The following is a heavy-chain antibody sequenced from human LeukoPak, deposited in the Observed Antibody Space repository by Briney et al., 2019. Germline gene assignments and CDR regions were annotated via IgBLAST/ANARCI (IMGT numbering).Heavy chain of an antibody. D-gene: IGHD6-13*01. CDR3: ARVIAAAGRTFDP. J-gene: IGHJ5*02. V-gene: IGHV3-48*01. CDR1: GFTFSSYS. CDR2: ISSSSSTI. Sequence: GGSLRLSCAASGFTFSSYSMNWVRQAPGKGLEWVSYISSSSSTIYYADSVKGRFTISRDSAKNSLYLQVNSLRAEDTAVYYCARVIAAAGRTFDPWGQGTLVTVSS.